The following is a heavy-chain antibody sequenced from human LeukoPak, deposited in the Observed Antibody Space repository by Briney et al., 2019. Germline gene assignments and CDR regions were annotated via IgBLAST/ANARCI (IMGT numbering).Heavy chain of an antibody. V-gene: IGHV3-23*01. CDR3: AREPTYSSSWYTSCDY. J-gene: IGHJ4*02. D-gene: IGHD6-13*01. CDR2: ISGSGGST. Sequence: GGSLRLSCAASGFTFSSYGMSWVRQAPGKGLEWVSAISGSGGSTYYADSVKGRFTISRDNSKNTLYLQMNSLRAEDTAVYYCAREPTYSSSWYTSCDYWGQGTLVTVSS. CDR1: GFTFSSYG.